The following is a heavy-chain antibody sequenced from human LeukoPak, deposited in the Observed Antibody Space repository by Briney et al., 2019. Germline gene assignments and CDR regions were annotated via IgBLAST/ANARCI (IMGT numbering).Heavy chain of an antibody. V-gene: IGHV1-18*01. CDR2: ISIYNGNK. CDR3: AMITYDFWSGYYMPDDP. Sequence: ASVKVSCKASGYTFTNYVISWVRQAPGQGLEWMGWISIYNGNKDYAQKLRGRVTMTTDTSTRTAYMELRSQRSDDTAVYYCAMITYDFWSGYYMPDDPWGQGTLVTVSS. D-gene: IGHD3-3*01. J-gene: IGHJ5*02. CDR1: GYTFTNYV.